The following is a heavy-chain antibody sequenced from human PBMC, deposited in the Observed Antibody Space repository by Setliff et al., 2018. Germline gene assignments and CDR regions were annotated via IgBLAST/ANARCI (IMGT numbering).Heavy chain of an antibody. Sequence: KPSETLSLTCTVSGGSISSYYWSWIRQPPGKGLEWIGYIYYSGSTSYNPSLKSRVTISVDTSKNQFSLKLSSVTAADTATYYCARAGPTVTFFGVVLHPLDYWGQGTLVTVSS. CDR3: ARAGPTVTFFGVVLHPLDY. CDR1: GGSISSYY. D-gene: IGHD3-3*01. J-gene: IGHJ4*02. V-gene: IGHV4-59*08. CDR2: IYYSGST.